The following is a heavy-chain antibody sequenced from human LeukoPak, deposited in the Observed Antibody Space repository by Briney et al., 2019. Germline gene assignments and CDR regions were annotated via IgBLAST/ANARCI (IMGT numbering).Heavy chain of an antibody. V-gene: IGHV4-61*10. Sequence: SETLSLTCSVSTGSVSSGTYYCTWIRQPAGKGLEWIGHIYTSGSTNYNPSLGSRVTISLDASKNQLSLGLTSVTAADTAVYYCARDRYLDVWGKGTTVTVSS. CDR2: IYTSGST. J-gene: IGHJ6*03. CDR1: TGSVSSGTYY. CDR3: ARDRYLDV.